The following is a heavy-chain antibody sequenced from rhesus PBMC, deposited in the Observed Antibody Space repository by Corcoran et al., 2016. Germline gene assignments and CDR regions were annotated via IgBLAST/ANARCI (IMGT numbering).Heavy chain of an antibody. J-gene: IGHJ6*01. D-gene: IGHD3-9*01. Sequence: EMPLVQSGAEVKRTGESLKISCKTSGYSFTIYWIICGRLMHGKGLEGIGVIDPSESHPRYRPSCQGQVTVPADKDISTTYLQLCRRKASDSATYYCAKYGDPYYGLDSWGQGVVVTVSS. CDR3: AKYGDPYYGLDS. CDR2: IDPSESHP. V-gene: IGHV5-2*01. CDR1: GYSFTIYW.